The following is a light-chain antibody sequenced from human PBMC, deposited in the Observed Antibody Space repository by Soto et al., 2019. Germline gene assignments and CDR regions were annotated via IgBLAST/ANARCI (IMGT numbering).Light chain of an antibody. J-gene: IGKJ3*01. V-gene: IGKV3-20*01. CDR3: QQYGSSPVT. CDR2: GAS. Sequence: EIVLTQSPGTLSLSPGERATLTCRASQSVTSSYLAWYQQKPGQAPRLLMYGASSRATGIPDRFSGSGSGTDFTLTISRLEPEDVAVYYCQQYGSSPVTFGPGTTVDIK. CDR1: QSVTSSY.